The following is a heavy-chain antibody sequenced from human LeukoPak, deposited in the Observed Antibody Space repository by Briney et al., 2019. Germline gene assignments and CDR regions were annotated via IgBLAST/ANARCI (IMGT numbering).Heavy chain of an antibody. CDR1: GFTFSSYA. Sequence: GGSLRLPCAASGFTFSSYAMSWVRQAPGKGLEWVSAISGSGGSTYYADSVKGRFTISRDNSKNTLYLQMNSLRAEDTAVYYRAKDRTSIFGVVRASFDYWGQGTLVTVSS. J-gene: IGHJ4*02. CDR3: AKDRTSIFGVVRASFDY. D-gene: IGHD3-3*01. V-gene: IGHV3-23*01. CDR2: ISGSGGST.